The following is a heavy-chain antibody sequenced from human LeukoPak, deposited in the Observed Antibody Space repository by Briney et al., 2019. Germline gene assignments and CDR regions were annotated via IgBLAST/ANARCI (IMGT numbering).Heavy chain of an antibody. CDR1: GFTFSSYG. J-gene: IGHJ4*02. CDR2: ISYDGSNK. CDR3: AKGAMVITFGGVIDEGYYFDY. D-gene: IGHD3-16*02. V-gene: IGHV3-30*18. Sequence: GRSLRLSCAASGFTFSSYGMHWVRQAPGKGLEWVAVISYDGSNKYYADSVKGRFTISRDNSKNTLYLQMNSLRAEDTAVYHCAKGAMVITFGGVIDEGYYFDYWGQGTLVTVSS.